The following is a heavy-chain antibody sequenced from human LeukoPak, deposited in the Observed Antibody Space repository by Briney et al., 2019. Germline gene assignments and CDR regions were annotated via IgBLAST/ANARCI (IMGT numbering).Heavy chain of an antibody. CDR2: IYSGGST. V-gene: IGHV3-53*04. CDR1: GFTVSSNY. J-gene: IGHJ5*02. CDR3: ATSLTMVRGVNWFDP. Sequence: PGGSLRLSCAASGFTVSSNYMSWVRQAPGKGLEWVSVIYSGGSTYYADSVKGRFTISRHNSKNTLYLQMNSLRAEDTAVYYCATSLTMVRGVNWFDPWGQGTLVTVSS. D-gene: IGHD3-10*01.